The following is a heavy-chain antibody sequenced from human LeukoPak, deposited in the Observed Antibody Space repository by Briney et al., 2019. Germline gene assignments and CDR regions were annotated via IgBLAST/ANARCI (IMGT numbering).Heavy chain of an antibody. V-gene: IGHV3-7*01. Sequence: GGSLRLSCAASGFTFSRFRMSWVRQPPGKGLEWVANINQDGSEIYYVDSVKGRFTVSTDNTKNSLYLQMNSLRAEDTAVYYCAKVGDGQWLVRRYYGMDVWGQGTTVTVSS. J-gene: IGHJ6*02. CDR2: INQDGSEI. D-gene: IGHD6-19*01. CDR1: GFTFSRFR. CDR3: AKVGDGQWLVRRYYGMDV.